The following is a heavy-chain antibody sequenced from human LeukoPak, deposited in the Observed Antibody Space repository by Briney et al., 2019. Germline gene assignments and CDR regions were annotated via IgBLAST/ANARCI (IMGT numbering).Heavy chain of an antibody. Sequence: PGGSLRPSCAASGFTFSTYWMHWVRQAPGKGLVWVSCITGDGSRTAYADSVKGRFTISRDNAKNSLYLQMRNLRGDDTAVYCCAKEFGMDWGQGALVTVSS. V-gene: IGHV3-74*01. J-gene: IGHJ4*02. D-gene: IGHD1-14*01. CDR1: GFTFSTYW. CDR3: AKEFGMD. CDR2: ITGDGSRT.